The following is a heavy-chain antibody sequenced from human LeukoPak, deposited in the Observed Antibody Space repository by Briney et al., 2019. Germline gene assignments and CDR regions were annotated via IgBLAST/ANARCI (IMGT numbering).Heavy chain of an antibody. CDR1: GGSISSGDYY. CDR2: IYYSGST. Sequence: SQTLSLTCTVSGGSISSGDYYWSWIRQPPGKGLEWIGYIYYSGSTYYNPSLKSRVTISVDTSKNQFSLKLSSVTAADTAVYYCARETHKGWLQLIDYWGQGTLVTVSS. D-gene: IGHD5-24*01. CDR3: ARETHKGWLQLIDY. V-gene: IGHV4-30-4*08. J-gene: IGHJ4*02.